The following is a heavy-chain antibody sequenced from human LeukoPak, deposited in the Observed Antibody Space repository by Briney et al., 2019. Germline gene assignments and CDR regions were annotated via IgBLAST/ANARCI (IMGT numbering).Heavy chain of an antibody. CDR1: GYTFTGYY. D-gene: IGHD1-14*01. J-gene: IGHJ5*02. CDR3: ARSRPAKRINWFDP. CDR2: INPNSGGT. Sequence: ASVKVSCKASGYTFTGYYMHWVRQAPGQGLEWMGWINPNSGGTNYAQKFQGRVTMTRDTSISTAYMELSRLRSEDTAVYYCARSRPAKRINWFDPWGQGTLVTVSS. V-gene: IGHV1-2*02.